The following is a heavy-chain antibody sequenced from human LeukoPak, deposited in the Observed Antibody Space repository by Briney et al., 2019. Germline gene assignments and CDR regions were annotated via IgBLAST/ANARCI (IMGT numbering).Heavy chain of an antibody. Sequence: GGSLRLSCAASGFTFSSHWMHWVRQAPGKGLVWVSRISTDASSTTYADSVKGRFTISRDNAKDTLYLQMNSLRAEDTAVYYCTGHHQAYSRTYWGQGTLVTVSS. CDR1: GFTFSSHW. CDR2: ISTDASST. J-gene: IGHJ4*02. CDR3: TGHHQAYSRTY. D-gene: IGHD6-13*01. V-gene: IGHV3-74*01.